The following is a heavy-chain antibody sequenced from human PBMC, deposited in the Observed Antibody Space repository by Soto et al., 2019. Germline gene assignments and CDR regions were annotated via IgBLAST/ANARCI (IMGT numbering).Heavy chain of an antibody. Sequence: SETLSLTCAVYGGSFSGYYWSWIRQPPGKGLEWIGEINHSGSTNYNPSLKSRVTISVDTSKNQFSLKLSSVTAADTAVYYCARSLDPWGQRTLVTVSS. V-gene: IGHV4-34*01. CDR1: GGSFSGYY. J-gene: IGHJ5*02. CDR3: ARSLDP. CDR2: INHSGST.